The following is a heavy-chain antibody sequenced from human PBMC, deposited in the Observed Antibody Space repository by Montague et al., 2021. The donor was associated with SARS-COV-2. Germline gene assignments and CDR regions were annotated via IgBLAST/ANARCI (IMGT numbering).Heavy chain of an antibody. CDR2: IYYSGTT. D-gene: IGHD3-10*01. Sequence: ETLSLTCSVSSGSIISSGYYWGWIRQPPGKELEWIGNIYYSGTTYYNPSLESRGTISVDTPKNHLSLRLSSVTAADTAVYFCARGMIRGVTTPFDYWGQGSQVTVSS. CDR3: ARGMIRGVTTPFDY. CDR1: SGSIISSGYY. V-gene: IGHV4-39*02. J-gene: IGHJ4*02.